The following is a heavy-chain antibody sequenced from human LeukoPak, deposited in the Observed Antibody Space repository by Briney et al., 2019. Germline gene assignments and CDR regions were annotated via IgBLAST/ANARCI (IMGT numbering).Heavy chain of an antibody. V-gene: IGHV4-59*07. CDR2: IYYSGST. CDR1: GRPLSRYY. D-gene: IGHD5-12*01. CDR3: ARGWGVANHYYYYCLDV. J-gene: IGHJ6*03. Sequence: SSDPLSLTCSVSGRPLSRYYSRWLRQPPRKGLEWIGYIYYSGSTNYNPSLKSRDTISVDTSKIQFSLKLSSVTAADTAVYYCARGWGVANHYYYYCLDVWGKGTLVTVSS.